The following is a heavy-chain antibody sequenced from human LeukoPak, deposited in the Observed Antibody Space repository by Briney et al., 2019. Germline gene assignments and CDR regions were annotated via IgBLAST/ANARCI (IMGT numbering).Heavy chain of an antibody. J-gene: IGHJ4*02. CDR3: TRGLQGIDY. V-gene: IGHV3-30*03. D-gene: IGHD4-11*01. CDR1: GFSFSNYG. CDR2: ISYDGSNN. Sequence: GKSLRLSCAASGFSFSNYGIHWVRQAPGKGLEWVAVISYDGSNNYYADSVKGRFTISRDNAKNTLYLQMNSLRAEDTAVYYCTRGLQGIDYWGQGTLVTVSS.